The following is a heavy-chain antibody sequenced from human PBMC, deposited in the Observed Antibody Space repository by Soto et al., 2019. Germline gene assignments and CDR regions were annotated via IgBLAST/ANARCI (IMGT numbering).Heavy chain of an antibody. CDR3: ARDQGITTFGVYSMYYYGMHV. D-gene: IGHD3-3*01. Sequence: SETLSLTCTVSGGSISSYYWSWIRQPPGKELEWIGYIYYSGSTNYNPSLKSRVTISVDTSKNQFSLKLSSVTAADTAVYYCARDQGITTFGVYSMYYYGMHVWGQGTTVTVSS. CDR2: IYYSGST. CDR1: GGSISSYY. J-gene: IGHJ6*02. V-gene: IGHV4-59*01.